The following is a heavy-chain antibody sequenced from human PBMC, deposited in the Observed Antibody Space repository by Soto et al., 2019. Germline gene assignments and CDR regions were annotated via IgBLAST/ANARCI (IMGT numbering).Heavy chain of an antibody. CDR2: IDPSDSYT. J-gene: IGHJ5*02. CDR1: GYNFTTYW. CDR3: AIVLMGVPGPNWFDP. Sequence: GESLKISCYGSGYNFTTYWINWVRQMPGRGLEWMGRIDPSDSYTNYSPSFQGHVTISADKSVNTAYLQWSSLQASDTAIYYCAIVLMGVPGPNWFDPWGQGTLVTVSS. D-gene: IGHD6-19*01. V-gene: IGHV5-10-1*01.